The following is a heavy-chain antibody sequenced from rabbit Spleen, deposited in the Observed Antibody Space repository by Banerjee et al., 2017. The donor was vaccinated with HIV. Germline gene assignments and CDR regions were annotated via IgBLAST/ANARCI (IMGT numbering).Heavy chain of an antibody. V-gene: IGHV1S45*01. Sequence: QEQLVESGGGLVQPGGSLTLTCKASGVSLNDKDVMCWVRQAPGKGLEWIACINIVTGKSVYASWAKGRFIMFRTSSTTVTLRMTSLTAADRATYFCARDLVGVIGWNFYLWGPGTLVTVS. D-gene: IGHD1-1*01. J-gene: IGHJ4*01. CDR1: GVSLNDKDV. CDR3: ARDLVGVIGWNFYL. CDR2: INIVTGKS.